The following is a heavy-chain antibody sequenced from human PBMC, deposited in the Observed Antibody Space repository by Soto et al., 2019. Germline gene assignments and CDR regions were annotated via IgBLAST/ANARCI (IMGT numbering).Heavy chain of an antibody. D-gene: IGHD2-2*01. CDR2: IKEDGGED. V-gene: IGHV3-7*01. Sequence: EVQLVESGGGLVQPGGSLRLSCAASGFTFSKYWMTWVRQAPGKGLEWVANIKEDGGEDYYADSVKGRFTISRDNAKNSLFLQLSSLGAEDTAIYYCAREGQSSYCSSTTRYFFGLDVWGQGTTVTVS. CDR3: AREGQSSYCSSTTRYFFGLDV. J-gene: IGHJ6*02. CDR1: GFTFSKYW.